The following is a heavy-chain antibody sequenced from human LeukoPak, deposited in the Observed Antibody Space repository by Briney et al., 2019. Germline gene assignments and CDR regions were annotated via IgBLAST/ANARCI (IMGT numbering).Heavy chain of an antibody. Sequence: SETLSLTCTVSGGSISSSTYYWGWIRQSPGKGLEWIGSVHYSGGSYYNPSLKSRVTISLNTSQNQFSLKLSSVTAADTAVYYCARGRKPGLGDILTGYYRTGKAGMDVWGQGTTVTVSS. CDR1: GGSISSSTYY. CDR2: VHYSGGS. D-gene: IGHD3-9*01. CDR3: ARGRKPGLGDILTGYYRTGKAGMDV. J-gene: IGHJ6*02. V-gene: IGHV4-39*07.